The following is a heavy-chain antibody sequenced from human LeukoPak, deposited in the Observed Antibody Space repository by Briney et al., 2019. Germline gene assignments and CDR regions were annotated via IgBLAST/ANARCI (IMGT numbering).Heavy chain of an antibody. V-gene: IGHV3-11*06. CDR3: ARTALLCGSCYSESTDFDY. D-gene: IGHD2-15*01. CDR2: ISSSSYT. J-gene: IGHJ4*02. Sequence: PGGSLRLSCAASGFTFSDYYMSWIRQAPGKGLEWVSYISSSSYTNYADSVKGRFTISRDNAKNSLYLQMNSLRAEDTAVYYCARTALLCGSCYSESTDFDYWGQGTLVTVSS. CDR1: GFTFSDYY.